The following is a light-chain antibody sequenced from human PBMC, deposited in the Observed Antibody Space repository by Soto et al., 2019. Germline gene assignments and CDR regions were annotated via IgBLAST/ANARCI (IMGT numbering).Light chain of an antibody. J-gene: IGKJ1*01. CDR2: WAY. Sequence: DIVMTQSPDSLAVSLGERATINCKSSQSVLYSSNNKNFLAWYQQKSGQPPKLLIYWAYTRGSGVHDRFSGSGSGADFTLSIGNLQAEDVAVYYCKQYYTTPQTFGQGTKVDNK. CDR1: QSVLYSSNNKNF. V-gene: IGKV4-1*01. CDR3: KQYYTTPQT.